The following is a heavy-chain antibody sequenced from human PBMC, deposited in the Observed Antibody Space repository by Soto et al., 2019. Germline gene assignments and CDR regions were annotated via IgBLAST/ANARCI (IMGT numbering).Heavy chain of an antibody. CDR2: INPSGGST. D-gene: IGHD3-9*01. CDR3: AIDYDILTGYRGYFDY. Sequence: ASVKVSCKASGYTFTSYYMHWVRQAPGQGLEWMGIINPSGGSTSYAQKFQGRVTMTRDTSTSTVYMELSSLRSEDTAVYYCAIDYDILTGYRGYFDYWGQGTLVTVSS. J-gene: IGHJ4*02. V-gene: IGHV1-46*01. CDR1: GYTFTSYY.